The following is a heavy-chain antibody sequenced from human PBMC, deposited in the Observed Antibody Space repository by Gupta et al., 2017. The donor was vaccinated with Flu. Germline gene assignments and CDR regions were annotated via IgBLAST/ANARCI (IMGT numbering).Heavy chain of an antibody. CDR3: ARVTTIGSIFDYDY. Sequence: EVQLVESGGGLVQPGGSLRLSCVVSGFTFSDHYVDWVRQAPGKGLGWGCRSKNKARNYHHKYCAVCERRSTISRDDSRNSVDFVIKRLKKQDTGVYYCARVTTIGSIFDYDYWGLGTLVTVSS. D-gene: IGHD1-26*01. CDR1: GFTFSDHY. CDR2: SKNKARNYHH. J-gene: IGHJ4*02. V-gene: IGHV3-72*01.